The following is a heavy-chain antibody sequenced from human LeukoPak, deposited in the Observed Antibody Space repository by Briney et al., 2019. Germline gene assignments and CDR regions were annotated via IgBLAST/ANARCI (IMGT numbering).Heavy chain of an antibody. V-gene: IGHV3-9*01. CDR3: ATALGYCSGGSCEIDY. Sequence: PGRSLRLSCAASGFTFDDYAMHWVRQAPGKGLEWVSGISWNSGSIGYADSVKGRFTISRDNAKNSLYLQMNSLRAEDTAVYYCATALGYCSGGSCEIDYWGQGTLVTVSS. CDR1: GFTFDDYA. J-gene: IGHJ4*02. CDR2: ISWNSGSI. D-gene: IGHD2-15*01.